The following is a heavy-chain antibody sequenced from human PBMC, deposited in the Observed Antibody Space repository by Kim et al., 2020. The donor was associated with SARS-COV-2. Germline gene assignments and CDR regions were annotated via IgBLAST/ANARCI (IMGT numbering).Heavy chain of an antibody. CDR2: ISYDGSNK. D-gene: IGHD3-10*01. Sequence: GGSLRLSCAASGFTFSSYAMHWVRQAPGKGLEWVAVISYDGSNKYYADSVKGRFTISRDNSKNTLYLQMNSLRAEDTAVYYCAGDYRGSWFDPWGQGTLVTVSS. CDR3: AGDYRGSWFDP. J-gene: IGHJ5*02. CDR1: GFTFSSYA. V-gene: IGHV3-30*04.